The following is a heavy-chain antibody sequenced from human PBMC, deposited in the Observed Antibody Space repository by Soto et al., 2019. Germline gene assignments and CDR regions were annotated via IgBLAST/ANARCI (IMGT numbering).Heavy chain of an antibody. CDR2: IIDSGAST. CDR1: GFTFSSCA. V-gene: IGHV3-23*01. J-gene: IGHJ6*02. Sequence: EVQLWESGGGLVQPGGSLRLSCAASGFTFSSCAMGWVRQAPEKGLEWVSDIIDSGASTYYADSVKGRFTISRDNSKSTLYLQMNSLRAEDTALYYCAKGRSYYYYYGVDVWGQGTTVTVSS. CDR3: AKGRSYYYYYGVDV.